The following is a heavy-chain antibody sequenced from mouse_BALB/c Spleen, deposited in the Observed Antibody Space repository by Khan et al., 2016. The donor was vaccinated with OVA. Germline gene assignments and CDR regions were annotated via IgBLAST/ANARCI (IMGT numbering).Heavy chain of an antibody. Sequence: EVELVESGPGLVKPSQSLSLTCTVTGYSITTDYAWNWIRQFPGNKLEWMGYISYSGNTKYNPSLKSRISITRDTSKNHFFLQLKSVTNEDTARYYCARVCGRDFAYWGQGTTLTVSA. CDR2: ISYSGNT. J-gene: IGHJ2*01. CDR1: GYSITTDYA. CDR3: ARVCGRDFAY. V-gene: IGHV3-2*02. D-gene: IGHD4-1*01.